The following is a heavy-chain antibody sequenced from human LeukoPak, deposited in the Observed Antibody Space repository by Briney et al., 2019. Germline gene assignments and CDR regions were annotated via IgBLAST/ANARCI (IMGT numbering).Heavy chain of an antibody. CDR3: ARDLPLSTSSYYYAMDV. D-gene: IGHD3-16*02. CDR2: TYYSGST. V-gene: IGHV4-61*01. J-gene: IGHJ6*02. CDR1: GGSVSSGSYY. Sequence: PSETLSLTCTVSGGSVSSGSYYWSWIRQPPGKGLEWIGYTYYSGSTNYNPSLKSRVTISVDTSKNQFSLKLSSVTAADTAVYYCARDLPLSTSSYYYAMDVWGQGTTVTVSS.